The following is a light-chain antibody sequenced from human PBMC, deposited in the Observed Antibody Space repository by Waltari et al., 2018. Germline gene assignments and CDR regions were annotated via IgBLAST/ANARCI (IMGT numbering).Light chain of an antibody. V-gene: IGLV2-14*01. CDR2: EVS. CDR3: SSYTSSSTPYV. CDR1: SSDVGGYNY. J-gene: IGLJ1*01. Sequence: QSALTQPASMSGSPGQSITISCTGASSDVGGYNYVSWYQHHPGKAPKLMIYEVSNRPSGFANRFSGSKSGNTASLTISGLQAEDEADYYCSSYTSSSTPYVFGTGTKVTVL.